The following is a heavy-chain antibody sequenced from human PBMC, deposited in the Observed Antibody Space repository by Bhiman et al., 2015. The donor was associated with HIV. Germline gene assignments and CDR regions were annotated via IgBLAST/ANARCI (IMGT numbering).Heavy chain of an antibody. CDR1: GFTFSSYS. Sequence: EVQLVESGGGLVKPGGSLRLSCAASGFTFSSYSMNWVRQAPGKGLEWVSSISSSSSYIYYADSVKGRFTISRDNAKNSLYLQMNSLRAEETAVYYCAKSGGGLPWNPDWYFDLWGRGTLVTVSS. CDR3: AKSGGGLPWNPDWYFDL. CDR2: ISSSSSYI. D-gene: IGHD3/OR15-3a*01. J-gene: IGHJ2*01. V-gene: IGHV3-21*04.